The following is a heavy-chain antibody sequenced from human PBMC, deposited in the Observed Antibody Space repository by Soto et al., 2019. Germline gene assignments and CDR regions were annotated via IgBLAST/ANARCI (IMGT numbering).Heavy chain of an antibody. V-gene: IGHV1-69*13. J-gene: IGHJ5*01. CDR2: IIPIFGTA. Sequence: RASVKVSCKASGAPLSSYAISWVREVPGQGLEWMGGIIPIFGTAIYAQKFQGRVTITADESTSTAYMKLSSLSSEDTAVYYCASQPDRRGACPGWFDSLYQGPLVVVSS. D-gene: IGHD1-26*01. CDR1: GAPLSSYA. CDR3: ASQPDRRGACPGWFDS.